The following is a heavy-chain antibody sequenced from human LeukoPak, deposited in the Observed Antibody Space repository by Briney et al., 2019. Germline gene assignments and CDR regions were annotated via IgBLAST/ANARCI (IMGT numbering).Heavy chain of an antibody. V-gene: IGHV3-7*01. CDR2: IKQDGSEK. CDR3: ARDFGSGSYYKALDY. Sequence: GGSLRLSCAASGFTFSSYWMSWVRQAPGKGLEWVANIKQDGSEKYYVDSVKGRFTISRDNAKNSLYLQMNSLRAEDTAVYYCARDFGSGSYYKALDYWGQGTLVTVSS. CDR1: GFTFSSYW. J-gene: IGHJ4*02. D-gene: IGHD3-10*01.